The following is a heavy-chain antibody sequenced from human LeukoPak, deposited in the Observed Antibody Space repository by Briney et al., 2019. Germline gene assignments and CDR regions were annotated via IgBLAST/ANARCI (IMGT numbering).Heavy chain of an antibody. CDR1: GGSISTSNYY. CDR2: IFYSGST. J-gene: IGHJ4*02. Sequence: PSETLSLTCTVSGGSISTSNYYWGWIRQPPGKGLEWIGNIFYSGSTYYSPSLKSRVAISLDTSKNQFSLKLSSVTAADTAVYYCARAPVMASGSYLSWGQGTLVTVSS. D-gene: IGHD1-26*01. CDR3: ARAPVMASGSYLS. V-gene: IGHV4-39*07.